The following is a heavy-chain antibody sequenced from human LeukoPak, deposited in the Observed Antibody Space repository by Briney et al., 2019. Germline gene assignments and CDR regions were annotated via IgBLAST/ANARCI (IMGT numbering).Heavy chain of an antibody. D-gene: IGHD2-21*02. CDR3: ALYCGGDCYSGYFDY. CDR2: IYYSGST. CDR1: GASISSSSYY. V-gene: IGHV4-39*07. Sequence: SETLSLTCTVSGASISSSSYYWGWIRQPPGKGLEWIGSIYYSGSTYYNPSLKSRVTISVDTSKNQFSLKLSSVTAADTAVYYCALYCGGDCYSGYFDYWGQGTLVTVSS. J-gene: IGHJ4*02.